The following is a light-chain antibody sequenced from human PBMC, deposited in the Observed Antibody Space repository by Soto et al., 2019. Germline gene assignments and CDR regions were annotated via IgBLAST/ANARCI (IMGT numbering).Light chain of an antibody. J-gene: IGKJ4*01. CDR1: QSVSSN. V-gene: IGKV3-15*01. CDR3: QQYSYWPLT. Sequence: EIVMTQSPATLSVSPGERATLSCRASQSVSSNLAWYQQEPGQAPRLLIYGASTRATDIPARFTGGGSGTEFTLTISSLQSEDFAVYDCQQYSYWPLTFGGGAKVEIK. CDR2: GAS.